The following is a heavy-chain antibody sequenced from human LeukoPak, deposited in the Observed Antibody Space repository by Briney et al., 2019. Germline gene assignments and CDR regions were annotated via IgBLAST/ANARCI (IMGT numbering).Heavy chain of an antibody. CDR3: ATSQTTSGRYRNAFDI. CDR2: ISSSSSYI. D-gene: IGHD6-19*01. Sequence: SGGSLRLSCAASGFTFSSYSMNWVRQAPGKGLEWVSSISSSSSYIYYADSVKGRFTISRDNAKNSLYLRMDSLRAEDTGLYYCATSQTTSGRYRNAFDIWGQGTMVTVSS. V-gene: IGHV3-21*01. J-gene: IGHJ3*02. CDR1: GFTFSSYS.